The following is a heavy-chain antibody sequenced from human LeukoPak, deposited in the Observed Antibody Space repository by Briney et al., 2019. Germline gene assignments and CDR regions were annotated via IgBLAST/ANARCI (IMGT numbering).Heavy chain of an antibody. D-gene: IGHD3-22*01. CDR1: GGSISSYY. J-gene: IGHJ4*02. CDR3: ARHSIYYYDSSGYKSSLFDY. Sequence: SENLSLTCTVSGGSISSYYWSWIRQPPGKGLEWIGYIYTSGSTNYNPSLKSRVTISVDTSKNQFSLKLSSVTAADTAVYYCARHSIYYYDSSGYKSSLFDYWGQETLVTVSS. V-gene: IGHV4-4*09. CDR2: IYTSGST.